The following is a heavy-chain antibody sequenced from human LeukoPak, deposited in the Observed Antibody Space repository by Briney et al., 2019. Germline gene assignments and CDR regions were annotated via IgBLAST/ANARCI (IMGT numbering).Heavy chain of an antibody. CDR1: GYTFTGYY. Sequence: GASVKVSCKASGYTFTGYYMHWVRQAPGQGLEWMGWINPNSGGTNYAQKFQGRVTMTRDTSISTAYMELSRLRSDDTAVYYCARDHQLIAARVSPFDPWGQGTLVTVPS. J-gene: IGHJ5*02. D-gene: IGHD6-6*01. V-gene: IGHV1-2*02. CDR3: ARDHQLIAARVSPFDP. CDR2: INPNSGGT.